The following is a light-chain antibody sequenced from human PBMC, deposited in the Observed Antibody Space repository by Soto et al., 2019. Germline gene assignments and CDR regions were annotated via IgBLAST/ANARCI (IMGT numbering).Light chain of an antibody. CDR3: MQGTHWPPYT. J-gene: IGKJ2*01. CDR2: KVS. CDR1: QSLAYSDGNTY. Sequence: DVVMTQSPLSLPVTLGQPASISCRSSQSLAYSDGNTYLNWFQQRPGQSPRRLIYKVSNRDSRVPDRFSGSGSATDFTLKISRVEAEDVGVYYCMQGTHWPPYTFGQGTKLEIK. V-gene: IGKV2-30*01.